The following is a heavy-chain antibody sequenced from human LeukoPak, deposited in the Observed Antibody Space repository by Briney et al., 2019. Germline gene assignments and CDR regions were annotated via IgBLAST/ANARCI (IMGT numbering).Heavy chain of an antibody. Sequence: ASVTVSFKASGYTFTIYTISWVRQAPGQGLEWMGWISAYNGNTEYGQKLQGRVTMTTDTSTSTAYMELRSLRSDDTAVYYCARVSRVVSPEYYYYYMDVWGKGTTVTVSS. D-gene: IGHD3-22*01. CDR3: ARVSRVVSPEYYYYYMDV. J-gene: IGHJ6*03. CDR2: ISAYNGNT. CDR1: GYTFTIYT. V-gene: IGHV1-18*01.